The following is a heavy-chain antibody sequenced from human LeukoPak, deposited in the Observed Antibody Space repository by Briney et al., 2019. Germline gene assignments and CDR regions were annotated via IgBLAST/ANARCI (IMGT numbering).Heavy chain of an antibody. CDR1: GFTLSSHG. D-gene: IGHD1-26*01. V-gene: IGHV3-33*01. CDR2: TWYDGSKE. J-gene: IGHJ4*02. Sequence: GGSLRPSCAASGFTLSSHGMHWVRQAPGKGLEWVAGTWYDGSKEDYADSVKGRFTISRDMSKNTLNLQMNSLRVEDTAMFYCARDLSFGSLDFRGQGTLVTVSS. CDR3: ARDLSFGSLDF.